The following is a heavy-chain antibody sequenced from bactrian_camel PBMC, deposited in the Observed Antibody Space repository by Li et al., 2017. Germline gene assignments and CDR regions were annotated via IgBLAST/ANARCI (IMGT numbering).Heavy chain of an antibody. V-gene: IGHV3-3*01. CDR2: IRRSGGET. Sequence: HVQLVESGGGSVQAGGSLRLSCVVSGHSRGSNCVGWYRLPPGRAPAEREGIAAIRRSGGETWYADSVKGRFTISQDNAKNTVYLQMNSLKPEDTAMYYCAARGPYCYTKLFVRDFTYWGQGTQVTVS. D-gene: IGHD2*01. J-gene: IGHJ6*01. CDR1: GHSRGSNC. CDR3: AARGPYCYTKLFVRDFTY.